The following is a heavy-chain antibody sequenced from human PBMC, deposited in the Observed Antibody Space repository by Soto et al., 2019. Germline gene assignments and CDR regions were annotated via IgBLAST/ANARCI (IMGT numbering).Heavy chain of an antibody. V-gene: IGHV4-39*01. CDR2: IYYSGST. CDR1: GGSISSSSYY. J-gene: IGHJ4*02. Sequence: SETLSLTCTVSGGSISSSSYYWGWIRQPPGKGLEWIGSIYYSGSTYYNPSLKSRVTISVDTSKNQFSLKLSSVTAADTAVYYCARRPDLYGGAFDYWGQGTLVTVSS. D-gene: IGHD2-21*01. CDR3: ARRPDLYGGAFDY.